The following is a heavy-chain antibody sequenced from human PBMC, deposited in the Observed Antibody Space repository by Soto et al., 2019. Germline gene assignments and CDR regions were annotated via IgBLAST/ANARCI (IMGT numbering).Heavy chain of an antibody. CDR1: GFTSSVYG. CDR2: IWYDGSNK. V-gene: IGHV3-33*08. Sequence: GSLRLSCAASGFTSSVYGMHWVRQAPGKGLEWVAVIWYDGSNKYYADSVKGRFTISRDNSKNTLYLQMNSLRAEDTAVYYCAREGRSIAARPQAFDIWGQGTMVTVSS. J-gene: IGHJ3*02. D-gene: IGHD6-6*01. CDR3: AREGRSIAARPQAFDI.